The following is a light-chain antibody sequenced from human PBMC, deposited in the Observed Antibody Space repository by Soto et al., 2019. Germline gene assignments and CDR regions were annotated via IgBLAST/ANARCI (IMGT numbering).Light chain of an antibody. Sequence: DIGLTQSPATLSLSPGERTTLSCRANQSVGTYLNWYQQKSGQAPRLLIFDASNRAAGIPARFSGSGSGTDFTRTISSLDPEDFAVYFCQQRRLWLTFGGGTKVE. J-gene: IGKJ4*01. CDR1: QSVGTY. CDR2: DAS. V-gene: IGKV3-11*01. CDR3: QQRRLWLT.